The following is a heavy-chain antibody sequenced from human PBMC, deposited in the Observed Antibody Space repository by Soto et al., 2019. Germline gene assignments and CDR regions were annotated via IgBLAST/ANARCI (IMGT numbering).Heavy chain of an antibody. V-gene: IGHV1-69*01. Sequence: QVQLVQSGAEVKKPGSSVKVSCKASGGTFSSYAISWVRQAPGQGLEWMGGIIPIFGTANYAQKFQGRVTIPADESKSPAYMELSSLRSEDTAGYYCARDFAGESSGYCVFDYWGQGTLVTVSS. CDR3: ARDFAGESSGYCVFDY. J-gene: IGHJ4*02. CDR1: GGTFSSYA. CDR2: IIPIFGTA. D-gene: IGHD3-22*01.